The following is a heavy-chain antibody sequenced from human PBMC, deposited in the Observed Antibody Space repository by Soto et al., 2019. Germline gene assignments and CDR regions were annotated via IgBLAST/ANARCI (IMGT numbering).Heavy chain of an antibody. D-gene: IGHD2-15*01. CDR1: GGSISSSSYF. Sequence: QLQLQESGPGLVKPSETLSLTCTVSGGSISSSSYFWGWIRRPPGKGLEWIGSIYYSGSTYYNPSLKSRVTVSVDTSKNQFSLKLSSVTAADTAVYYCARHRSDFWFDPWGQGTLVTVSS. CDR3: ARHRSDFWFDP. J-gene: IGHJ5*02. V-gene: IGHV4-39*01. CDR2: IYYSGST.